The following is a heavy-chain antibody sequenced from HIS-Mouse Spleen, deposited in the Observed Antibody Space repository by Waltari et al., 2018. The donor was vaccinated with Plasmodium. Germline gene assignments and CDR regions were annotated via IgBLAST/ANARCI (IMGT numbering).Heavy chain of an antibody. V-gene: IGHV4-34*01. Sequence: QVQLQQWGAGLLKPSETLSLTCAVYGGSFSGYYWSWIRQPPGKGLEWIGEINHSGSTNDKPSIKSRVTISVYTSKNQFSLKLGSVTAADTAVYYCARLVVVASKDSYWGQGTLVTVSS. CDR2: INHSGST. D-gene: IGHD2-15*01. J-gene: IGHJ4*02. CDR1: GGSFSGYY. CDR3: ARLVVVASKDSY.